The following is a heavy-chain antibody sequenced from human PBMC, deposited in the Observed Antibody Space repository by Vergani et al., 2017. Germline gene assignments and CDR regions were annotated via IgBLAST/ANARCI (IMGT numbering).Heavy chain of an antibody. D-gene: IGHD6-13*01. CDR3: ARRGVGYRCIWYSTANWIDP. CDR2: IYPGDSDT. J-gene: IGHJ5*02. Sequence: EVQLVQSGAEVKKPGESLKISCKGSGYTFTSYWIGWVRQMPGKGLEWMGIIYPGDSDTRYSPSFQGQVTMSTDKSTSTAYLQWGSLKDSDTAMSYCARRGVGYRCIWYSTANWIDPGSQGWLVTVSS. V-gene: IGHV5-51*01. CDR1: GYTFTSYW.